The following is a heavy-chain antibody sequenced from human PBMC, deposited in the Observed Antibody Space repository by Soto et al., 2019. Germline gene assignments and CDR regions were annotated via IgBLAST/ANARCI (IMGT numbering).Heavy chain of an antibody. CDR2: INHSGST. J-gene: IGHJ6*03. V-gene: IGHV4-34*01. CDR1: GGSFSGYY. Sequence: SETLSLTCAVYGGSFSGYYWSWIRQPPGKGLEWIGEINHSGSTNYNPSLKSRVTISVDTSKNQFSLKLSSVTAADTAVYYCARAFRVGCPLMNSGGSCWPYYYYYMDVWGKGTTVTVSS. D-gene: IGHD2-15*01. CDR3: ARAFRVGCPLMNSGGSCWPYYYYYMDV.